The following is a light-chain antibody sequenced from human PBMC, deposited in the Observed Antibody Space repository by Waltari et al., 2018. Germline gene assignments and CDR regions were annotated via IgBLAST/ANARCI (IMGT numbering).Light chain of an antibody. J-gene: IGKJ1*01. CDR3: QQYYSTPLA. Sequence: DIVMTQSPESLAVSLGERATLNCTSSQTVLYSSSNKNYLAWYQVRPGQPPKLLISWESTRQSGVPYRFSGSGSGTDFTLTISSLQAEDVAVYYCQQYYSTPLAFGQGTKVEIK. V-gene: IGKV4-1*01. CDR1: QTVLYSSSNKNY. CDR2: WES.